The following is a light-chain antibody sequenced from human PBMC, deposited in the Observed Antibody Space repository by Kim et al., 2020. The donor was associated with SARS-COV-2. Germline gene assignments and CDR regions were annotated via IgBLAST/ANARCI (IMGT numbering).Light chain of an antibody. J-gene: IGLJ3*02. CDR3: AVWDDSLNGWV. CDR1: YSNIGTNT. Sequence: ELTQPPSAPGTPGQKVTLSCSGSYSNIGTNTVNWYQQVPGTAPKLLIYKNDQRPSGVPDRFSGSKSGTSASLAISGLQSDDDADYYCAVWDDSLNGWVFGGGTQLTVL. V-gene: IGLV1-44*01. CDR2: KND.